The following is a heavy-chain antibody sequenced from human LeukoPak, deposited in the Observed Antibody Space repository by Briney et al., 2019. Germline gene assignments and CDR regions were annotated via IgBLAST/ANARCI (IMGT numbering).Heavy chain of an antibody. CDR1: GFTFSSYA. CDR3: ARDYSEWLVQYYYYGMDV. J-gene: IGHJ6*02. V-gene: IGHV3-30-3*01. CDR2: ISYDGSNK. D-gene: IGHD6-19*01. Sequence: GGSLRLSCAASGFTFSSYAMHWVRQAPGKGLEWVAVISYDGSNKYYADSVKGRFTISRDNSKNTLYLQMNSLRAEDTAVYYCARDYSEWLVQYYYYGMDVWGQGTTVTVSS.